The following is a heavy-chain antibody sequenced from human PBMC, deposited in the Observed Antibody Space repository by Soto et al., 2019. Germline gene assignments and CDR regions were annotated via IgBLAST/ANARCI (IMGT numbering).Heavy chain of an antibody. CDR3: ARGWGGYFQH. V-gene: IGHV4-59*01. CDR1: GGSISSYY. J-gene: IGHJ1*01. Sequence: QVQLQESGPGLVKPSETLSLTCTVSGGSISSYYWSWIRQPPGKGLEWIGYIYYSGSTNYHPSLTSRVTIAVDTSKHPFSLKLSSVTAADTAVYYCARGWGGYFQHWGQGTLVTVSS. CDR2: IYYSGST. D-gene: IGHD7-27*01.